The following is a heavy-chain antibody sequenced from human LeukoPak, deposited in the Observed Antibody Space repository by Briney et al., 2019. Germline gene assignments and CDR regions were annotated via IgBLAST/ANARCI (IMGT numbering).Heavy chain of an antibody. V-gene: IGHV3-74*03. D-gene: IGHD5-12*01. CDR3: GRGRPRGYSGYVIDY. J-gene: IGHJ4*02. Sequence: GGSLRLSCAVSEFSFSSYWMSWVRQAPGKGLVWVSCINTDGSTTTYADSVKGRFTISRDNAKNTLHLQMNSLRAEDTAAFYCGRGRPRGYSGYVIDYWGQGTPITVSS. CDR2: INTDGSTT. CDR1: EFSFSSYW.